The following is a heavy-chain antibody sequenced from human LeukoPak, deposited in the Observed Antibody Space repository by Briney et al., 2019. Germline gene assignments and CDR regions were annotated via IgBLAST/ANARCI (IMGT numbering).Heavy chain of an antibody. Sequence: SETLSLTCAVYGGSFSGYYWSWIRQPPGKGLEWIGEINHRGSTNYNPSLKSRVTISVDKSKNQFSLKLSSVTAADTAVYYCARDSPATPQSFQHWGQGTLVTVSS. CDR1: GGSFSGYY. D-gene: IGHD2-15*01. CDR2: INHRGST. CDR3: ARDSPATPQSFQH. J-gene: IGHJ1*01. V-gene: IGHV4-34*01.